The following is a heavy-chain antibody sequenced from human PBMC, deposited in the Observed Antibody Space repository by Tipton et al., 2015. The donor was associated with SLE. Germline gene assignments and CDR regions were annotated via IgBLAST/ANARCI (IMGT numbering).Heavy chain of an antibody. CDR1: GGSLSSGTYY. J-gene: IGHJ6*03. CDR3: AREEVTRSYPTPGYYSFNYMDV. Sequence: TLSLTCTISGGSLSSGTYYWNWIRQPAGTGPEWIGRIYTFGSPTYNPSLKNRVTISLDMSKNRFSLRLTSVTAADTALYYCAREEVTRSYPTPGYYSFNYMDVWGKGTTVTVSS. CDR2: IYTFGSP. D-gene: IGHD1-26*01. V-gene: IGHV4-61*02.